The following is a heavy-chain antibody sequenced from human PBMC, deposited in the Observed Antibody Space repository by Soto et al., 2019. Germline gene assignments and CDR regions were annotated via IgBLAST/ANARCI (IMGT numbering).Heavy chain of an antibody. Sequence: QVQLVQSGAEVKKPGASVKVSCKASGYTFTSYGISWVRQAPGQGLEWMGWISAYNGNTNYAQKLQGRVTMTTDTSTSTAYMELRSLRSDDTAVYYCARGPRDFWSGYYTGIGGSWPYGMDVWGQGTTVTVSS. D-gene: IGHD3-3*01. J-gene: IGHJ6*02. V-gene: IGHV1-18*01. CDR1: GYTFTSYG. CDR2: ISAYNGNT. CDR3: ARGPRDFWSGYYTGIGGSWPYGMDV.